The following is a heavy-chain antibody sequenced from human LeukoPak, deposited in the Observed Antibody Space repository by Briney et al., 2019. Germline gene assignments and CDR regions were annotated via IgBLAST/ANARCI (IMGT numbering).Heavy chain of an antibody. J-gene: IGHJ4*02. CDR1: GFTFKTYW. D-gene: IGHD2-15*01. CDR2: IKEDGSEK. V-gene: IGHV3-7*04. Sequence: GGSLGLSCAASGFTFKTYWMHWVRQAPGKGLEWVANIKEDGSEKYYVDSVKGRFTISRDNAENSLYLQMGSLRDEDTAMYYFARGWDCSRDSCNWGGIDNWGQGTLVTVSS. CDR3: ARGWDCSRDSCNWGGIDN.